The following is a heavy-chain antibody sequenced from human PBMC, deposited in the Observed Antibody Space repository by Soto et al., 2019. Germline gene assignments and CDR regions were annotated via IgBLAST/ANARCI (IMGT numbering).Heavy chain of an antibody. J-gene: IGHJ3*02. CDR3: ARGGGVGVAGSAAFDM. D-gene: IGHD3-3*01. V-gene: IGHV1-2*02. CDR2: INPATGAA. Sequence: QLHLVQSGAVVKKPGASVTVSCSASGSPVTAYYMHWVRQAPGRGLEWMGGINPATGAAKYTQTCQGRVIMTRDTSTMTVFMELSGLTSEDTAVFSCARGGGVGVAGSAAFDMWGQGTLVTVSS. CDR1: GSPVTAYY.